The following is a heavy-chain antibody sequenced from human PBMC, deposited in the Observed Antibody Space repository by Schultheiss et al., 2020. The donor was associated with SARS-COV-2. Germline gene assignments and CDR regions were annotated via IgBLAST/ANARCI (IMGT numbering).Heavy chain of an antibody. CDR2: INPNSGGT. V-gene: IGHV1-2*02. J-gene: IGHJ4*02. D-gene: IGHD5-18*01. Sequence: ASVKVSCKASGYTFTGYYMHWVRQAPGQGLEWMGWINPNSGGTNYAQKLQGRVTMTTDTSTSTAYMELSRLRSEDMAVYYCARNVDTAMLPLDYWGQGTLVTV. CDR1: GYTFTGYY. CDR3: ARNVDTAMLPLDY.